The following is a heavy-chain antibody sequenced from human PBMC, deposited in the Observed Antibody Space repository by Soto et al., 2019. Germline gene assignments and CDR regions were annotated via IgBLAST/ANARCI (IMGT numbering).Heavy chain of an antibody. V-gene: IGHV3-21*01. CDR1: GFTFSSYS. Sequence: GGSLRPSCAASGFTFSSYSMNWVRQAPGKGLEWVSSISSSSSYIYYADSVKGRFTISRDNAKNPLYLQMNSLRAEDTAVYYCARDLEIGVAFDYWGQGTLVTVSS. D-gene: IGHD3-16*01. CDR2: ISSSSSYI. CDR3: ARDLEIGVAFDY. J-gene: IGHJ4*02.